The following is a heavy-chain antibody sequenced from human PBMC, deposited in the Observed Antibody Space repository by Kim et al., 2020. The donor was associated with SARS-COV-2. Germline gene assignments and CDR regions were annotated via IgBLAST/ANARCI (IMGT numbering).Heavy chain of an antibody. CDR1: GGSFSGYY. V-gene: IGHV4-34*01. CDR2: INHSGST. CDR3: ASSYSSRNNYYYYYGMDV. J-gene: IGHJ6*01. D-gene: IGHD6-13*01. Sequence: SETLSLTCAVYGGSFSGYYWSWIRQPPGKGLEWIGEINHSGSTNYNPSLKSRVTISVDTSKNQFSLKLSSVTAADTAVYYCASSYSSRNNYYYYYGMDV.